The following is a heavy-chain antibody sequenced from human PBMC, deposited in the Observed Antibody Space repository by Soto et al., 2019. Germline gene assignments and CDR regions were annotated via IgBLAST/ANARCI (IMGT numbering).Heavy chain of an antibody. Sequence: QITLKESGPTLVKPTQTLTVTCTFSGFSLSTSGVGVGWIRQPPGKALEWLALTYWDDDKRYSPSLKSRLTITEDTSKNQVVLTMTNMDPVDTATYYCAHRQRTVYFDYWGQGTLVTVSS. CDR1: GFSLSTSGVG. D-gene: IGHD4-17*01. CDR3: AHRQRTVYFDY. V-gene: IGHV2-5*02. J-gene: IGHJ4*02. CDR2: TYWDDDK.